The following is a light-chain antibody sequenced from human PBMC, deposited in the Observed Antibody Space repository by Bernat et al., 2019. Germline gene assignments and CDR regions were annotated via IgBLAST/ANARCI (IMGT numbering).Light chain of an antibody. V-gene: IGLV3-1*01. CDR1: RLGSKY. CDR3: QALDSSTGF. CDR2: QDK. Sequence: SYDLTQPPSLSVSPGQTASITCSGARLGSKYTCWYQQKPGQSPVLVIYQDKKRPSGIPERFSGSNSGNTATLTISGTQAIDEADYFCQALDSSTGFFGGGTKLTVL. J-gene: IGLJ2*01.